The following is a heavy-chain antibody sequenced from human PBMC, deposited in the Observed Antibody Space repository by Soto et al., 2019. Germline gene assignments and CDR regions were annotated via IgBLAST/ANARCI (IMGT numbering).Heavy chain of an antibody. CDR2: IYYSGST. CDR1: GGSISSSSYY. CDR3: ATVGFGESQP. D-gene: IGHD3-10*01. V-gene: IGHV4-39*01. J-gene: IGHJ1*01. Sequence: QLQLQESGPGLVKPSETLSLTCTVSGGSISSSSYYWGWIRQPPGKGLEWIGSIYYSGSTYYNPPLXRXVXIXVDTSKNPFSLTLSSVTAADTAVYGGATVGFGESQPRGQGTLVTVSS.